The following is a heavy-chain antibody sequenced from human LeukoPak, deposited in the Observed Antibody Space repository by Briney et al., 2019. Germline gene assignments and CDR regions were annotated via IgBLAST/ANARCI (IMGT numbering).Heavy chain of an antibody. Sequence: GGSLRLSCAASGFIFTDYWMYWVRQAPGKGLVWVSRINPDGTYTTHADSVKGRFTISRDNSKNTLYLQMNSLRAEDTAVYYCTYTTVVPHDAFDIWGQGTMVTVSS. CDR3: TYTTVVPHDAFDI. J-gene: IGHJ3*02. CDR2: INPDGTYT. CDR1: GFIFTDYW. V-gene: IGHV3-74*01. D-gene: IGHD2-15*01.